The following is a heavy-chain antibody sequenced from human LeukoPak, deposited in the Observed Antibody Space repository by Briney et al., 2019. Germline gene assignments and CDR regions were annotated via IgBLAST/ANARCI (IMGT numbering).Heavy chain of an antibody. CDR1: GGTFSSYA. CDR3: ARGGTVVTGNYYYYYMDV. V-gene: IGHV1-69*13. J-gene: IGHJ6*03. CDR2: IIPIFGTA. D-gene: IGHD4-23*01. Sequence: GASVKVSCKASGGTFSSYAISWVRQAPGQGLEWMGGIIPIFGTANYAQKFQGRVTITADESTSTAYMELSSLRSEDTAVYYCARGGTVVTGNYYYYYMDVWGKGTTATISS.